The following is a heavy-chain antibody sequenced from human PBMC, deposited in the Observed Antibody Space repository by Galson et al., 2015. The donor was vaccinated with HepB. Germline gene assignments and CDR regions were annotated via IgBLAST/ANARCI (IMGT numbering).Heavy chain of an antibody. Sequence: CAISGDSVSNNSAAWNWIRQSPSRGLEWLGRTYYRSRWSNDYSLSVKGRISINPDTSKNHFSLHLHSVTPEDTAAYYCARDGGYNFPFDFWGQGTLVTVSS. J-gene: IGHJ4*02. D-gene: IGHD5-24*01. CDR1: GDSVSNNSAA. CDR3: ARDGGYNFPFDF. V-gene: IGHV6-1*01. CDR2: TYYRSRWSN.